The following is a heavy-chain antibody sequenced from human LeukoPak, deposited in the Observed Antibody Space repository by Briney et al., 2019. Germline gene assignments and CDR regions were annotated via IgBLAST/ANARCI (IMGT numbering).Heavy chain of an antibody. D-gene: IGHD3-10*01. CDR3: AREGLNMVRGVIPKEAWGWFDP. J-gene: IGHJ5*02. Sequence: SETLSLTCTVSGGSISSGSYYWNWIRQPAGKGLEGIGRIYSSGSTNYNPSLKSRVTISVDTSKNQFSLKLSSVTAADTTVYYCAREGLNMVRGVIPKEAWGWFDPWGQGTLVTVSS. V-gene: IGHV4-61*02. CDR2: IYSSGST. CDR1: GGSISSGSYY.